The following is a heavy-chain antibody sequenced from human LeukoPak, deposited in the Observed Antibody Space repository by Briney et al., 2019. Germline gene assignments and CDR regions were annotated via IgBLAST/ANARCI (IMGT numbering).Heavy chain of an antibody. J-gene: IGHJ6*03. V-gene: IGHV4-59*01. Sequence: SGTLSLTCTVSGGSISSYYWSWIRQPPGKGLEWIGYIYYSGTTNYNPSLKSRVTISVDTSKNQVSLKLSSVTAADTAVFYCARGPLAVAGTGYYYYMDVWGKGTTVTVSS. CDR1: GGSISSYY. CDR2: IYYSGTT. CDR3: ARGPLAVAGTGYYYYMDV. D-gene: IGHD6-19*01.